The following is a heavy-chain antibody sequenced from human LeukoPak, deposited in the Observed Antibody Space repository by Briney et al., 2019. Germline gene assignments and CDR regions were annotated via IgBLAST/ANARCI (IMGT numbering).Heavy chain of an antibody. Sequence: ASVKVSCKASGGTFSSYTISWVRQAPGQGLEWMGRIIPILGIANYAQKFQGRVTITADKSTSTAYMELSSLRSEDTAVYYCAREPVVVPDNWFGPWGQGTLVTVSS. D-gene: IGHD2-2*01. V-gene: IGHV1-69*04. CDR3: AREPVVVPDNWFGP. CDR1: GGTFSSYT. CDR2: IIPILGIA. J-gene: IGHJ5*02.